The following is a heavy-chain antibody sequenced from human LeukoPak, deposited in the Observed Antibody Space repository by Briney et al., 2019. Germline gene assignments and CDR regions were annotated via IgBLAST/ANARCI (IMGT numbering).Heavy chain of an antibody. CDR3: ARSFSCRYYYYYMDV. CDR1: GYTFTSYG. J-gene: IGHJ6*03. Sequence: ASVKVSCKASGYTFTSYGISWVRQAPGQGLEWMGWISAYNGNTNYAQKLQGRVTMTTDTSTSTAYMELRSLRSDDTAVYYCARSFSCRYYYYYMDVWGKGTTVTVSS. CDR2: ISAYNGNT. V-gene: IGHV1-18*01.